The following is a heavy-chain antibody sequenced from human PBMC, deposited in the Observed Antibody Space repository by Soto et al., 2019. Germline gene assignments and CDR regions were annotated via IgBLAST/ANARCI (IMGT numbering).Heavy chain of an antibody. Sequence: QVQLVQSGDEVRKPGSSVKVSCKASGYIFVNYGIAWVRQAPGQGLEWMGWISPYSGNTRYARKVQGRLTMTTDTSTSTAYMDLGSLTSDDTAVYYWAMVDNYVTPTPQDVWGQGTTVTVSS. CDR1: GYIFVNYG. V-gene: IGHV1-18*01. D-gene: IGHD3-16*01. J-gene: IGHJ6*02. CDR3: AMVDNYVTPTPQDV. CDR2: ISPYSGNT.